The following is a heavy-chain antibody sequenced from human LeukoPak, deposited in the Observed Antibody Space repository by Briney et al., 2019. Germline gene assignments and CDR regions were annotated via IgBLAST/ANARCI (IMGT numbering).Heavy chain of an antibody. V-gene: IGHV4-39*07. CDR2: IYYSGST. Sequence: SETLSLTCTVSGGSISGSSYYWGWIRQPPGKGLEWIGSIYYSGSTYYNPSLKSRVTISVDTSKNQFSLKLSSVTAADTAVYYCARARWWLVTFDIWGQGTMVTVSS. CDR3: ARARWWLVTFDI. D-gene: IGHD2-21*01. J-gene: IGHJ3*02. CDR1: GGSISGSSYY.